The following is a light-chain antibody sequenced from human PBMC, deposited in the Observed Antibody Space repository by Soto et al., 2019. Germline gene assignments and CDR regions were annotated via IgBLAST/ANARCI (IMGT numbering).Light chain of an antibody. CDR2: DDS. CDR1: NINFKS. V-gene: IGLV3-21*02. Sequence: SYELTQPPSVSVAPGQTARITCGGNNINFKSVHWYQQKPGQAPVVVVYDDSDRPSGIPERFSGSKSGNTASLTISGLHTEDEAEYHCTSYTRSSTLVFGGGTKLTVL. CDR3: TSYTRSSTLV. J-gene: IGLJ2*01.